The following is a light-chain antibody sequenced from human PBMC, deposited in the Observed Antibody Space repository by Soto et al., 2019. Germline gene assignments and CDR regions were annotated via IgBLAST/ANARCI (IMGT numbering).Light chain of an antibody. V-gene: IGLV2-14*01. CDR2: DVR. Sequence: QSALTQPASVSGSPGQSINISCTGTSSDVGAYNYVSWYQQHPGKAPKLMIHDVRNRPSGVSNRFSGSKSGNTASLTISGLQADDEADYYCSSYTNRSVVFGGVTKLTVL. J-gene: IGLJ2*01. CDR1: SSDVGAYNY. CDR3: SSYTNRSVV.